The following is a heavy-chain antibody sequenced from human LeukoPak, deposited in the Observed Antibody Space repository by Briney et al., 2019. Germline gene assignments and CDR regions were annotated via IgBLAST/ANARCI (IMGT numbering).Heavy chain of an antibody. Sequence: ASVKVSCKASGGTFSSYAISWVRQAPGQGLEWMGRIIPIFGTANYAQKFQGRVTITADKSTSTAYMELSSLRSEDTAVYYCAGLLVITGTTGSDYWGQGTLVTVSS. CDR1: GGTFSSYA. J-gene: IGHJ4*02. V-gene: IGHV1-69*06. D-gene: IGHD1-7*01. CDR2: IIPIFGTA. CDR3: AGLLVITGTTGSDY.